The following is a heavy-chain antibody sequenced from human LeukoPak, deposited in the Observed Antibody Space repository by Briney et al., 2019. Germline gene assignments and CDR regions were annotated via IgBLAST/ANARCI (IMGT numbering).Heavy chain of an antibody. J-gene: IGHJ4*02. CDR1: GFTFSSYV. Sequence: GGSLRLSRAASGFTFSSYVMTWVRQAPGKGLEWVSSISGSGGSTFYADTVKGRFTISRDNSKNTLSLQMNSLRAEDTAIYYCAKGSTEAVNWGQGTLVTVSS. CDR3: AKGSTEAVN. D-gene: IGHD4-17*01. V-gene: IGHV3-23*01. CDR2: ISGSGGST.